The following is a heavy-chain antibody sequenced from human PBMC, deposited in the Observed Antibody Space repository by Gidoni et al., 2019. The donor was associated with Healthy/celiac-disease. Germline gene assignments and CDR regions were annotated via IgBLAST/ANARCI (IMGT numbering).Heavy chain of an antibody. V-gene: IGHV4-61*02. Sequence: QVQLQESGPGLVKPSQTLSLTCTVSGGSISSGSYYWSWIRQPAGKGLEWIGRIYTSGSTNYNPSLKSRVTMSVDTSKNQFSLKLSSVTAADTAVYYCARVRYYYMDVWGKGTTVTVSS. CDR1: GGSISSGSYY. CDR2: IYTSGST. J-gene: IGHJ6*03. CDR3: ARVRYYYMDV. D-gene: IGHD3-3*01.